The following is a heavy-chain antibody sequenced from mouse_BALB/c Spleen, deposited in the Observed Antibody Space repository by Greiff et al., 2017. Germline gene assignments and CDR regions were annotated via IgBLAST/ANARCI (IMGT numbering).Heavy chain of an antibody. Sequence: VQLQQSGAELVKPGASVKLSCTASGFNIKDTYMHWVKQRPEQGLEWIGRIDPANGNTKYDPKFQGKATITADTSSNTAYLQLSSLTSEDTAVYYCAREGGTTGGYYFDYWGQGTTLTVSS. J-gene: IGHJ2*01. V-gene: IGHV14-3*02. CDR1: GFNIKDTY. CDR3: AREGGTTGGYYFDY. CDR2: IDPANGNT. D-gene: IGHD1-1*01.